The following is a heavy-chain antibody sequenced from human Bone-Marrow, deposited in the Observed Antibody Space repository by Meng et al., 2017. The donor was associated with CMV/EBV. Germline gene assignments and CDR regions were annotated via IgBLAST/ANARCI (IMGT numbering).Heavy chain of an antibody. J-gene: IGHJ5*02. V-gene: IGHV4-61*08. Sequence: SETLSLTCSVSGASVNSGDYYWSWIRQPPGKGLEWIGYIYYSGNTKYNPSLKSRVTISVDTSKNQFSLKLTSVTAADTAVYYCARTDFWGAYDTEISWFDPWGQGTPVTVSS. CDR3: ARTDFWGAYDTEISWFDP. CDR2: IYYSGNT. CDR1: GASVNSGDYY. D-gene: IGHD3-3*01.